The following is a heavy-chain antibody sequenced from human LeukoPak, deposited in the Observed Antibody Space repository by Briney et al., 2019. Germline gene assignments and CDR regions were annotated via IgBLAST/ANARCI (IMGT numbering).Heavy chain of an antibody. CDR2: IIPIFGIA. D-gene: IGHD6-13*01. J-gene: IGHJ6*02. Sequence: SVKVSCKASGGTFSSYAISWVRQAPGQGLEWMGRIIPIFGIANYAQKFQGRVTITADKSTSTAYMELSSLRSEDTAVHYCARDPPTPGYSSSWRDYYYYGMDVWGQGTTVTVSS. CDR3: ARDPPTPGYSSSWRDYYYYGMDV. CDR1: GGTFSSYA. V-gene: IGHV1-69*04.